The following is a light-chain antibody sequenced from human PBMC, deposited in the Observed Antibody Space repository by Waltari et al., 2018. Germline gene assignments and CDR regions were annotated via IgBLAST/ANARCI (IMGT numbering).Light chain of an antibody. CDR1: QDINNF. V-gene: IGKV1-12*01. CDR3: QQANSFVPLT. J-gene: IGKJ4*01. CDR2: GAS. Sequence: DIQMTQSPSSVFASVGDRVTITCRASQDINNFLAWYQQKPGKAPYLLIYGASVFQSGVPARFIGIGSRTNFTLTINSLQPEDFATYFCQQANSFVPLTFGGGTRVQIK.